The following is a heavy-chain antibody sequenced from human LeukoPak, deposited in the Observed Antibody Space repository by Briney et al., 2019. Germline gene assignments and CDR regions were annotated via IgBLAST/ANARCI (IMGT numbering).Heavy chain of an antibody. D-gene: IGHD5-18*01. V-gene: IGHV1-18*04. CDR2: ISAYNGKR. CDR1: GYTFTNYG. J-gene: IGHJ4*02. CDR3: ARDTAMVTTSFDS. Sequence: ASVTVSFKASGYTFTNYGISGVGQARGQGGEGMGWISAYNGKRNYTQKLQGRGTITTHTSTRTAYMELRSLRSDPTAVYYCARDTAMVTTSFDSWGQGTLVTVSS.